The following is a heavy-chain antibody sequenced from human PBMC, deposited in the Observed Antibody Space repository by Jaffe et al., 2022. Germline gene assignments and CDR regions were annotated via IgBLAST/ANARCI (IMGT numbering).Heavy chain of an antibody. D-gene: IGHD2-15*01. CDR2: INPSGGST. CDR3: ARDFSAQYCSGGSCYSYWYFDL. CDR1: GYTFTSYY. J-gene: IGHJ2*01. Sequence: QVQLVQSGAEVKKPGASVKVSCKASGYTFTSYYMHWVRQAPGQGLEWMGIINPSGGSTSYAQKFQGRVTMTRDTSTSTVYMELSSLRSEDTAVYYCARDFSAQYCSGGSCYSYWYFDLWGRGTLVTVSS. V-gene: IGHV1-46*01.